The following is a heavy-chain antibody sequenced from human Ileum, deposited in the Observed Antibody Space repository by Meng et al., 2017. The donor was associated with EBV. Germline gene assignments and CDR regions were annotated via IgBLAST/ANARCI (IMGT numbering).Heavy chain of an antibody. CDR2: IYDSISENT. CDR3: ATYAIGRGGPGN. Sequence: QLQLQGSGPGLVKPSQTLPLTCGASGGSVRSDNFHWSWIRQSPGKGLEWIGFIYDSISENTFYNPSLESRVTISLDTSKNQFSLKLSSVTAADTAVYYCATYAIGRGGPGNWGQGTLVTVSS. J-gene: IGHJ4*02. V-gene: IGHV4-30-4*01. D-gene: IGHD2-8*01. CDR1: GGSVRSDNFH.